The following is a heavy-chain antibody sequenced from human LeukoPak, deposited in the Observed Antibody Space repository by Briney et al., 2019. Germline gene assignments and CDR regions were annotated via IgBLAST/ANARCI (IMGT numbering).Heavy chain of an antibody. CDR3: ARGDYGDFRVFYTLFDY. J-gene: IGHJ4*02. V-gene: IGHV5-51*01. CDR1: GYTFTNYW. CDR2: MYPGDSDT. Sequence: GESLKSSCEGSGYTFTNYWIGWVRQMPGKGLEWMGIMYPGDSDTRYSPSFQGQVTISADKSISTAYLQWSSLKASDTAMYYCARGDYGDFRVFYTLFDYWGQGTLVTVSS. D-gene: IGHD4-17*01.